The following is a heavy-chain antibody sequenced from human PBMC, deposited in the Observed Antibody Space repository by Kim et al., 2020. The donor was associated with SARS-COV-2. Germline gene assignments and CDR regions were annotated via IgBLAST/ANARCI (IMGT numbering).Heavy chain of an antibody. J-gene: IGHJ4*02. CDR3: ARDAVAAAGTRPGF. D-gene: IGHD6-13*01. CDR2: ISYDGSNK. CDR1: GFTFSSYA. Sequence: GGSLRLSCAASGFTFSSYAMHWVRQAPGKGLEWVAVISYDGSNKYYADSVKGRFTISRDNSKNTLYLQMNSLRAEDTAVYYCARDAVAAAGTRPGFWGQGTLVTVSS. V-gene: IGHV3-30*04.